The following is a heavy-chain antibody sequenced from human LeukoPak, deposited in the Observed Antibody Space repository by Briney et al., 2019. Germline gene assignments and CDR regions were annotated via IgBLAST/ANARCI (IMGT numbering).Heavy chain of an antibody. CDR1: GFTFNDYY. CDR2: INIGGTNT. Sequence: GGSLRLSCAASGFTFNDYYMSWIRQAPGKGLEWLSYINIGGTNTHYADSVKGRFTISRDNAKKSLYLEMNNLRAEDTAVYYCATDGAGFDTWGQGVMVTVSS. CDR3: ATDGAGFDT. V-gene: IGHV3-11*01. J-gene: IGHJ5*02.